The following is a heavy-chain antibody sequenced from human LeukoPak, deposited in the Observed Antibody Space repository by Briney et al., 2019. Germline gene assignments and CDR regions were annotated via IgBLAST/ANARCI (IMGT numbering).Heavy chain of an antibody. CDR3: ARSRSGYSYDHAAFDI. CDR1: DGFISNYY. D-gene: IGHD5-18*01. V-gene: IGHV4-59*01. J-gene: IGHJ3*02. Sequence: SETLSLTCTVSDGFISNYYWHWIRQPPGTGLEWIAYIDYRGSTTYNPSLKSRVTISVDTSRNQFSLKLSSVTAADTAVYYCARSRSGYSYDHAAFDIWGQGTMVTVSS. CDR2: IDYRGST.